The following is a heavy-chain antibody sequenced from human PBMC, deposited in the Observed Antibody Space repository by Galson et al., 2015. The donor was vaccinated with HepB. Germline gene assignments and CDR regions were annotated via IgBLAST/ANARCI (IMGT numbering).Heavy chain of an antibody. CDR1: GFTFSSYG. D-gene: IGHD3-9*01. CDR2: ISYDGSNK. Sequence: SLRLSCAASGFTFSSYGMHWVRQAPGKGLEWVAVISYDGSNKYYADSVKGRFTISRDNSKNTLYLQMNSLRAEDTAVYCCARVSVGILTGYYVVYPNWFDPWGQGTLVTVSS. V-gene: IGHV3-30*03. J-gene: IGHJ5*02. CDR3: ARVSVGILTGYYVVYPNWFDP.